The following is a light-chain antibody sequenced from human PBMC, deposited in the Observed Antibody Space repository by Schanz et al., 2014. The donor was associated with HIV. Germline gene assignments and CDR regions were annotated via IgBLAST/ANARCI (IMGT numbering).Light chain of an antibody. CDR2: GVT. Sequence: SVLTQPASASGSPGRSVTFSCTGTSADIGSYNYVSWYQHHPGKAPKLLIYGVTDRPSGVSNRFSGSKSGNTASLTISGLQAEDEADYYCCSYTGSGTLVFGGGTKLTVL. J-gene: IGLJ2*01. V-gene: IGLV2-14*03. CDR3: CSYTGSGTLV. CDR1: SADIGSYNY.